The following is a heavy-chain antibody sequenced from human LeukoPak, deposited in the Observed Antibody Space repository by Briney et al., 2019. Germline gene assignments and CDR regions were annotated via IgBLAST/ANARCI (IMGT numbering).Heavy chain of an antibody. D-gene: IGHD4-17*01. V-gene: IGHV4-4*02. CDR2: IFHSGST. Sequence: PSETLSLTCAVSGGSISSSHWWSWVRQPPGKGLEWIGEIFHSGSTDYNPSLKSRVTISLDKSKNQFSLKLTFVTAADTAVYYCVRDSTVRSWYFDLWGRGTLVTVSS. J-gene: IGHJ2*01. CDR3: VRDSTVRSWYFDL. CDR1: GGSISSSHW.